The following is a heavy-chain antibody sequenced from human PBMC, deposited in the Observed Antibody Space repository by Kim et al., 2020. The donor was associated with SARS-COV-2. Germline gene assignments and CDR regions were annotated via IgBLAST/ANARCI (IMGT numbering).Heavy chain of an antibody. J-gene: IGHJ6*02. CDR3: AREYCGGDCYQGAYYYYGMDV. V-gene: IGHV3-21*01. CDR2: ISSSSSYI. CDR1: GFTFSSYS. Sequence: GGSLRLSCAASGFTFSSYSMNWVRQAPGKGLEWVSSISSSSSYIYYADSVKGRFTISRVNAKNSLYLQMNSLRAEDTAVYYCAREYCGGDCYQGAYYYYGMDVWGQGTTVTVSS. D-gene: IGHD2-21*02.